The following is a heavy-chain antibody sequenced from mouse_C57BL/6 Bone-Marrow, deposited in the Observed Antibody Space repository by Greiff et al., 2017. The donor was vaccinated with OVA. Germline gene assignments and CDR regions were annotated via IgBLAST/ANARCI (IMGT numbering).Heavy chain of an antibody. CDR1: GFTFSSYG. D-gene: IGHD2-4*01. Sequence: EVQLQQSGGDLVKPGGSLKLSCAASGFTFSSYGMSWVRQTPDKRLEWVATISSGGSYTYYPDSVKGRFTISRDNAKNTLYLQMSSLKSEDTAMYYCARHRYDYDGFAYWGQGTLVTVSA. CDR3: ARHRYDYDGFAY. CDR2: ISSGGSYT. V-gene: IGHV5-6*01. J-gene: IGHJ3*01.